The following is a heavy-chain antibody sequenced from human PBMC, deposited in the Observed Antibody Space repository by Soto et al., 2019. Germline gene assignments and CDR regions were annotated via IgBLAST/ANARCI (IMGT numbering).Heavy chain of an antibody. D-gene: IGHD3-22*01. CDR3: ARDDSSGYSPY. Sequence: PSETLSLTCAVSGYPISSGYYWGWIRQPPGKGLEWIGSIYHSGSTYYNPSLKSRVTISVDTSKNQFSLKLSSVTAADTAVYYCARDDSSGYSPYWGQGTLVTVSS. J-gene: IGHJ4*02. CDR2: IYHSGST. V-gene: IGHV4-38-2*02. CDR1: GYPISSGYY.